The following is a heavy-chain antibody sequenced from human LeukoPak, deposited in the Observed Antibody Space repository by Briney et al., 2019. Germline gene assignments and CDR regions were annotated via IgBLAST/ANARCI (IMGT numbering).Heavy chain of an antibody. V-gene: IGHV3-23*01. D-gene: IGHD3-10*01. Sequence: GGSLRLSCAASGFTFSNYSMSWVRQAPGKGLEWVSAISGSGGSTYYADSVKGRFTISRDNSKSTLYLQMNSLRAEDTAVYYCAKSVIMVRGPFDSWGPGALVTVSS. CDR1: GFTFSNYS. CDR3: AKSVIMVRGPFDS. CDR2: ISGSGGST. J-gene: IGHJ4*02.